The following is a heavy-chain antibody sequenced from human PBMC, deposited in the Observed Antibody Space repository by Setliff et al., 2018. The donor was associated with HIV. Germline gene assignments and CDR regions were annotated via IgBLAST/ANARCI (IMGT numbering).Heavy chain of an antibody. D-gene: IGHD1-1*01. Sequence: GASVKVSCKASGYTFTGYYIHWVRQAPGQGLEWMGRINPNSRGTNYAQKFQGRVTMTMDTSISTAYMELSSLRSDDTAVYYCARGVHTTPYYFDYWGQGTLVTVSS. V-gene: IGHV1-2*06. CDR3: ARGVHTTPYYFDY. CDR1: GYTFTGYY. CDR2: INPNSRGT. J-gene: IGHJ4*02.